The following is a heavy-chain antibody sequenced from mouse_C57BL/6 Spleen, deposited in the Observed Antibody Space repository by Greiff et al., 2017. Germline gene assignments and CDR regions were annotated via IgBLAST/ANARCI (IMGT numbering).Heavy chain of an antibody. Sequence: EVHLVESGGGLVQPGGSMKLSCVASGFTFSNYWMNWVRQAPEKGLEWVAQISLKSDNYATNYAESVKGRFTISRDDSKSSIYLQMNNLKAEATGIDYCASSSYYFDYWGQGTTLTVSS. D-gene: IGHD1-1*01. CDR3: ASSSYYFDY. CDR2: ISLKSDNYAT. J-gene: IGHJ2*01. CDR1: GFTFSNYW. V-gene: IGHV6-3*01.